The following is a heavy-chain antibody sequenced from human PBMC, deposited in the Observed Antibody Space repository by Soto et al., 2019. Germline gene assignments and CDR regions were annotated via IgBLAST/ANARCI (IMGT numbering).Heavy chain of an antibody. Sequence: QVQLQQWGAGLLKPSETLSLTCAVYGGSFSGYYWSWIRQPPGKGLEWIGEINHSGSTNYNPSLKSRVTISVDTSKNQFSLKLSSVTAADTAVYYCARRAFEYSSSSSNFDYWGQGTLVTVSS. CDR3: ARRAFEYSSSSSNFDY. V-gene: IGHV4-34*01. D-gene: IGHD6-6*01. CDR2: INHSGST. CDR1: GGSFSGYY. J-gene: IGHJ4*02.